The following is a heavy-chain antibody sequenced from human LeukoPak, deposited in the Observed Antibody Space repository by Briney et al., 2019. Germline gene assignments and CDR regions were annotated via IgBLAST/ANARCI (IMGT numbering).Heavy chain of an antibody. V-gene: IGHV1-18*01. CDR2: ISGYNGNT. CDR3: ARSDYGGFGDY. J-gene: IGHJ4*02. Sequence: ASVKVSCKTSGYTFISYGISWVRQAPGQGLEWMGWISGYNGNTNYAQKLQGRVTMTTDTSTSTAYMELRSLRYDDTAVYYCARSDYGGFGDYWAQGTLVTVSS. CDR1: GYTFISYG. D-gene: IGHD4-23*01.